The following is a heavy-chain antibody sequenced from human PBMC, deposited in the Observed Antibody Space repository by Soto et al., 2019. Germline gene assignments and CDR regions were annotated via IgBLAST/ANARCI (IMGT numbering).Heavy chain of an antibody. V-gene: IGHV1-3*01. CDR3: ARALGSGWFSFDY. Sequence: QVQLVQSGAEVKKPGASVKVSCKASGYTFTSYAMHWVRQAPGQRLEWMGWINAGNGNTKYSQKFQGRVTITRDTSASTAYMELSSLRSEDTAVYYCARALGSGWFSFDYWGQGTLVTVSS. D-gene: IGHD6-19*01. CDR2: INAGNGNT. CDR1: GYTFTSYA. J-gene: IGHJ4*02.